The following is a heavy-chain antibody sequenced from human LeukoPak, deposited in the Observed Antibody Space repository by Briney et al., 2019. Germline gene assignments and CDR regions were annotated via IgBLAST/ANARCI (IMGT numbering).Heavy chain of an antibody. V-gene: IGHV3-30-3*01. Sequence: GGSLRLSCAASGFTLSSYAMHWVRQAPGKGLEWVAVISYDGSNKYYADSVKGRFTISRDNSKNTLYLQMNSLRAEDTAVYYCARMPRTYYYDSSGLDYWGQGTLVTVS. CDR2: ISYDGSNK. J-gene: IGHJ4*02. CDR3: ARMPRTYYYDSSGLDY. D-gene: IGHD3-22*01. CDR1: GFTLSSYA.